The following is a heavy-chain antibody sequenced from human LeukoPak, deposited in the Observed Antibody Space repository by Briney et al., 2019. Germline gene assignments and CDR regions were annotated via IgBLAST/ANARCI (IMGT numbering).Heavy chain of an antibody. V-gene: IGHV4-4*07. Sequence: SETLSLTCTVSGGSISSYYWSWLRQPAGKGLEWIGRIYTSGSTNYNPSLKSRVTMSVDTSKNQFSLKLSSVTAADTAVYYCAATIVVVPAAMVGVVTSPYYFDYWGQGTLVTASS. CDR2: IYTSGST. J-gene: IGHJ4*02. D-gene: IGHD2-2*01. CDR3: AATIVVVPAAMVGVVTSPYYFDY. CDR1: GGSISSYY.